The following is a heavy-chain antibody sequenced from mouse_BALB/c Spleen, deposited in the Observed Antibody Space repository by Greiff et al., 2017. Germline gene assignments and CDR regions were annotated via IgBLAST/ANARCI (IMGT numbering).Heavy chain of an antibody. CDR1: GYTFTSYW. V-gene: IGHV1-7*01. CDR3: ARGANWDNFYY. CDR2: INPSTGYT. D-gene: IGHD4-1*01. J-gene: IGHJ2*01. Sequence: VQLQQSGAELAKPGASVKMSCKASGYTFTSYWMHWVKQRPGQGLEWIGYINPSTGYTEYNQKFKDKATLTADKSSSTAYMQLSSLTSEDSAVYYCARGANWDNFYYWGQGTTLTVSS.